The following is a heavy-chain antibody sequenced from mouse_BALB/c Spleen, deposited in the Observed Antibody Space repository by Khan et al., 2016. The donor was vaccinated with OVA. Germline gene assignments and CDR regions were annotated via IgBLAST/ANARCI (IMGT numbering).Heavy chain of an antibody. Sequence: VQLQQSGPELVKPGASVKVSCKASGYAFTSYIMYWVKQSHGKSLEWIGYIDPNNGGTSYNQKFKGKATLTVDQSSTTANMHFNRLTSAASAVYYWARWGYVGFAYWGPGTLVTVSA. CDR2: IDPNNGGT. CDR1: GYAFTSYI. D-gene: IGHD2-14*01. CDR3: ARWGYVGFAY. V-gene: IGHV1S135*01. J-gene: IGHJ3*01.